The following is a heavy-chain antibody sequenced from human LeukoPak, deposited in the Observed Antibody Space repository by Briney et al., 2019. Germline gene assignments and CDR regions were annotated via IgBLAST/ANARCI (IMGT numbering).Heavy chain of an antibody. CDR3: ARVAGNWFDP. Sequence: SETLSLTCTVSGGSISSYYWSWIRQPPGKGLEWIGYIYYSGSTNYNPSLKSRVTISVDTSKNQFSLKLSSVTAADTAVYYCARVAGNWFDPWGQGTLVTVSS. CDR2: IYYSGST. J-gene: IGHJ5*02. CDR1: GGSISSYY. V-gene: IGHV4-59*08. D-gene: IGHD5-12*01.